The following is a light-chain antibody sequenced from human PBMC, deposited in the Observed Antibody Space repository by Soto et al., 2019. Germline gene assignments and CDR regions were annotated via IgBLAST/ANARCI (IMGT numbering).Light chain of an antibody. CDR1: QSISSS. V-gene: IGKV1-39*01. CDR2: GVS. J-gene: IGKJ5*01. CDR3: QQSYTAPSIT. Sequence: DIQMTPSPSSLSASVGDNVTITCRASQSISSSLNWYQKTSGKAPNLLIYGVSRLQGGVPSRFSGSGSGTDFTLSISSLQPEDFATYDGQQSYTAPSITGGQGTRLEIK.